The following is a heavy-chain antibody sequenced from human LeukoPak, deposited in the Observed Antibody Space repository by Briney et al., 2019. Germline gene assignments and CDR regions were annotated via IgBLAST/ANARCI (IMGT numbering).Heavy chain of an antibody. J-gene: IGHJ4*02. V-gene: IGHV3-23*01. CDR2: ISGSGDTT. Sequence: GGSLRLSCAASGFTFISYAMSWVRQASGKGLEWVSSISGSGDTTYYADSVKGRFTISRDNSKNTLYLQMNSLRAEDTAVYYCAKVLRWDSSGGIDYWGQGTLVTVSS. CDR1: GFTFISYA. D-gene: IGHD3-22*01. CDR3: AKVLRWDSSGGIDY.